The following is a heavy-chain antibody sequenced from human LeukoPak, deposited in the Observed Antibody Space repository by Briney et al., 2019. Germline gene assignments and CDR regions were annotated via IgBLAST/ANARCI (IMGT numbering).Heavy chain of an antibody. J-gene: IGHJ4*02. CDR3: ARDRSGYDY. D-gene: IGHD5-12*01. V-gene: IGHV1-46*01. CDR1: GYSFITYY. CDR2: INPSGGRT. Sequence: ASVKVSCKASGYSFITYYMHWVRQAPGQGLEWMGTINPSGGRTTYAQNFQGRITVTRDTSTSTVYMGLSSLRFEDTAVYYCARDRSGYDYWGQGTLVTVSS.